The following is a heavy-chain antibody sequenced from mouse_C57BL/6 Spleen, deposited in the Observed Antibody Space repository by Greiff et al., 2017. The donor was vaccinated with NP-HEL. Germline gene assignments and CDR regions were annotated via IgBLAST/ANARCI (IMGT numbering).Heavy chain of an antibody. CDR1: GYTFTGYW. J-gene: IGHJ1*03. CDR2: ILPGSGST. CDR3: ARAPIYYYGSSYWYFDV. Sequence: QVQLKESGAELMKPGASVKLSCKATGYTFTGYWIEWVKQRPGHGLEWIGEILPGSGSTNYNEKFKGKATFTADTSSNTAYMQLSSLTTEDSAIYYCARAPIYYYGSSYWYFDVWGTGTTVTVSS. D-gene: IGHD1-1*01. V-gene: IGHV1-9*01.